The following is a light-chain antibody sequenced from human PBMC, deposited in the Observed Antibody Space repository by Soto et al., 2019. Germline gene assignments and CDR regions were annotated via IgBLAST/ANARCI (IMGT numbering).Light chain of an antibody. CDR2: DVS. J-gene: IGLJ2*01. CDR3: SSYTSSSTLVL. CDR1: SSDVGSYNL. V-gene: IGLV2-14*02. Sequence: QSALTQPASVSGSPGQSITISCTGTSSDVGSYNLVSWYQQHPGKAPKLMIYDVSNRPSGVSNRFSGSKPGSTASLTISGLQAEDEADYYCSSYTSSSTLVLFGGGTKLTVL.